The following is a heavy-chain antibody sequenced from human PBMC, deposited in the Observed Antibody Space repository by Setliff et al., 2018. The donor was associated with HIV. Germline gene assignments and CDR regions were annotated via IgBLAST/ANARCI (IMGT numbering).Heavy chain of an antibody. J-gene: IGHJ4*02. CDR2: IYHTGST. D-gene: IGHD6-19*01. Sequence: SETLSLTCAVSGGSINSTSYYWGWIRQPPGNGLEWIGSIYHTGSTYYKPSLKSRVTISVDTSKNQFSLKLSSVTAADTAVYYCARGLPYSSGWYLDYWGQGTLVTVSS. CDR3: ARGLPYSSGWYLDY. V-gene: IGHV4-39*07. CDR1: GGSINSTSYY.